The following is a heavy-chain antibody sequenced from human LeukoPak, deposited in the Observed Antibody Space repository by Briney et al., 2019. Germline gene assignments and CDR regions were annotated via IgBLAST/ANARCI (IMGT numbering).Heavy chain of an antibody. D-gene: IGHD2-15*01. Sequence: EASVKVSCKASGGTFSSYAISWVRQAPGQGLEWMGGIIPIFGTANYAQKVQGRVTITTDESTSTAYMELSGLRSEDAAVYYCAGTEGYCSGGSCYSDAFDIWGQGTMVTVSS. V-gene: IGHV1-69*05. J-gene: IGHJ3*02. CDR3: AGTEGYCSGGSCYSDAFDI. CDR2: IIPIFGTA. CDR1: GGTFSSYA.